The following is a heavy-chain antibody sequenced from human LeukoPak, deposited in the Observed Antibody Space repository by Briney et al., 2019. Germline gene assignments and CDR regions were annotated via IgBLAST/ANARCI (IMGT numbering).Heavy chain of an antibody. V-gene: IGHV4-31*03. J-gene: IGHJ3*02. CDR3: ARPGREEKRLRIPNAFNI. CDR1: GGSISSGGYY. Sequence: SQTLSLTCTVSGGSISSGGYYWSWIRQHPGKGLEWIGYIYYSGSTYYNPSLKSRVTISVDTSKNQFSLKLSSVTAADTAVYYWARPGREEKRLRIPNAFNIGAQGKMVPVFS. D-gene: IGHD1-26*01. CDR2: IYYSGST.